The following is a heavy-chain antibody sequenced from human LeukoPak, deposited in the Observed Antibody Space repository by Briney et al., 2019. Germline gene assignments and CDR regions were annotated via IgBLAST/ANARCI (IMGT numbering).Heavy chain of an antibody. CDR1: GGSISSSSYY. Sequence: SETLSLTCTVSGGSISSSSYYWGWIRQPPGKGLEWIGSIYYSGSTYYNPSLKSRVTISVDTSKNQFSLKLSSVTAADTAVYYCARVRPTSGHHDYYGMDVWGQGTTVTVSS. CDR2: IYYSGST. CDR3: ARVRPTSGHHDYYGMDV. D-gene: IGHD1-14*01. J-gene: IGHJ6*02. V-gene: IGHV4-39*07.